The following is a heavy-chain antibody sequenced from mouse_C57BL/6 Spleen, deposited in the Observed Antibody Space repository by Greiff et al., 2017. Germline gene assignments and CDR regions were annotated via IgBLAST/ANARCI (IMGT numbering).Heavy chain of an antibody. J-gene: IGHJ4*01. V-gene: IGHV1-55*01. CDR2: IYPGSGSA. CDR3: ARSEDDEGYAMDY. Sequence: QVQLQQPGAELVKPGASVKMSCKASGYTFTSYWITWVKQRPGQGLEWIGDIYPGSGSANYNEKFKGKATLTVDTSSSTAYMQLSSLTSEDSAVYYCARSEDDEGYAMDYWGQGTSVTVSS. CDR1: GYTFTSYW.